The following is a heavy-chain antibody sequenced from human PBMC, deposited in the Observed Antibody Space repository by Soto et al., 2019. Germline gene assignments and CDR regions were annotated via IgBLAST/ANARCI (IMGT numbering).Heavy chain of an antibody. CDR2: ISGSGGST. CDR1: GFTFSSYA. CDR3: ARVGTGSSTPLDI. J-gene: IGHJ3*02. D-gene: IGHD3-9*01. Sequence: HPGGSLRLSCAASGFTFSSYAMSWVRQAPGKGLEWVSTISGSGGSTYYADSVKGRFTISRDNAKNSLYLQMNSLRAEDTAVYYCARVGTGSSTPLDIWGQGTMVTVSS. V-gene: IGHV3-23*01.